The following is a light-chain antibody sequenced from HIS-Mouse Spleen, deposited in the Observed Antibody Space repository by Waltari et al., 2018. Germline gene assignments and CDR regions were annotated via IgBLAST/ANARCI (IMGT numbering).Light chain of an antibody. CDR2: DVS. J-gene: IGLJ1*01. CDR3: CSYAGSYV. CDR1: SSDVGGYNY. V-gene: IGLV2-11*01. Sequence: QSALTQPRPVSGSPGQSVPISCTGTSSDVGGYNYVSWYQQHPGKAPKLMIFDVSKRPSGVPDRFSGSKSGNTASLTSSGLQAEDEADYYCCSYAGSYVFGTGTKFTVL.